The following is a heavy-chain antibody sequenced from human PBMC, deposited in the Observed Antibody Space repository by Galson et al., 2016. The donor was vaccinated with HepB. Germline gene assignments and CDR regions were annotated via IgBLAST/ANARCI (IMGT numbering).Heavy chain of an antibody. CDR1: GASISGYY. CDR3: ARDDSGGWYGFHYGMDV. J-gene: IGHJ6*02. D-gene: IGHD6-19*01. V-gene: IGHV4-59*01. Sequence: ETLSLTCTVSGASISGYYLSWIRQPPGKGLEWIGYIYYSGRTNYNPSLKSRVTISVDTSKNQFSLKLSSVTAADTAVYYCARDDSGGWYGFHYGMDVWGQGTSVTVSS. CDR2: IYYSGRT.